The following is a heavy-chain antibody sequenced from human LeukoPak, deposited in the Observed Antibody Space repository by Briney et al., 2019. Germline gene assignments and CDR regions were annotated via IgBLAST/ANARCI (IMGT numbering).Heavy chain of an antibody. V-gene: IGHV1-69*05. CDR2: IIPIFGTA. CDR1: GGTFSSNA. Sequence: ASVKVSCKASGGTFSSNAISWVRQAPGQGLEWMGRIIPIFGTANYAQKFQGRVTITTDESTSTAYMELSSLRSEDTAVYYCAREGSDIVVVVAAPTMVWFDPWGQGTLVTLSS. CDR3: AREGSDIVVVVAAPTMVWFDP. J-gene: IGHJ5*02. D-gene: IGHD2-15*01.